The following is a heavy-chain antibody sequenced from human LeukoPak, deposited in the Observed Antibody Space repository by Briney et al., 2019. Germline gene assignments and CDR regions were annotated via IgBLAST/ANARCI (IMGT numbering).Heavy chain of an antibody. J-gene: IGHJ5*02. Sequence: GGSLRLSCAASGFTFSSYWTHRVRQAPGKGLVWVSRINNDGSSTSYADSVKGRFTISRDNAKNTLYLQMNSLRAEDTAVYYCARPTKEGSSWYWWFDPWGQGTLVTVSS. CDR2: INNDGSST. CDR1: GFTFSSYW. V-gene: IGHV3-74*01. CDR3: ARPTKEGSSWYWWFDP. D-gene: IGHD6-13*01.